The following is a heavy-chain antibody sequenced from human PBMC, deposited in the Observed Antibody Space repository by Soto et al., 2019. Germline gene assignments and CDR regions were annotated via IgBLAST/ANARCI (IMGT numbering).Heavy chain of an antibody. V-gene: IGHV1-18*01. D-gene: IGHD3-10*01. Sequence: EASVKVSCKTSGYIFTNYGISWVRQAPAQGLEWMGWINTDNGNTKYIQKFQGRVTMTADTSTSTVYMELSSLRSDDTAMYYCARGPRITMVRGDFWGQGTRVTVSS. CDR2: INTDNGNT. CDR1: GYIFTNYG. J-gene: IGHJ4*02. CDR3: ARGPRITMVRGDF.